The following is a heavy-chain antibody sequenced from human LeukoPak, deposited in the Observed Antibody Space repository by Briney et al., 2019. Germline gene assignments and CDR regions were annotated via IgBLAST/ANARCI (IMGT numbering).Heavy chain of an antibody. Sequence: GGSQRLSCTASGFTFSSYLMSWVRQAPGKGLEWVANIKQDGSEKYYVDSVKGRFTISRDNAKNSLYLQMNSLRAEDTAVYYCARFPRITIFGVVSSRYYYYYYMDVWGKGTTVTVSS. D-gene: IGHD3-3*01. CDR2: IKQDGSEK. J-gene: IGHJ6*03. V-gene: IGHV3-7*01. CDR3: ARFPRITIFGVVSSRYYYYYYMDV. CDR1: GFTFSSYL.